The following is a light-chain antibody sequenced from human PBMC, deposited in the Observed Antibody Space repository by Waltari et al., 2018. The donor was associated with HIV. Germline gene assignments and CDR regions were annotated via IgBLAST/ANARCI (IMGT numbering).Light chain of an antibody. J-gene: IGKJ4*01. CDR3: QHRANSPLT. V-gene: IGKV3-11*01. CDR2: AAS. CDR1: HSISTS. Sequence: LTQSPATLSLSPGERATLPCRATHSISTSVAWYQPKHGPAPRLLIYAASISATAVPDRFSGSGSGADFTLTIRSLEPEAFAVYYRQHRANSPLTFGGGTKVEIK.